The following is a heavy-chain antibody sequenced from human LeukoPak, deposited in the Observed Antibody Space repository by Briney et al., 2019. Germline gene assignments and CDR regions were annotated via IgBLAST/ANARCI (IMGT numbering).Heavy chain of an antibody. Sequence: QPGGSLRLSCAASGFTSSSYAMHWVRRASGKGLEWVAVISYDGSNKYYADSVKGRFTISRDNSKNTLYLQMNSLRAEDTAVYYCARVGLVGAVDYWGQGTLVTVSS. CDR3: ARVGLVGAVDY. V-gene: IGHV3-30*04. J-gene: IGHJ4*02. CDR2: ISYDGSNK. D-gene: IGHD1-26*01. CDR1: GFTSSSYA.